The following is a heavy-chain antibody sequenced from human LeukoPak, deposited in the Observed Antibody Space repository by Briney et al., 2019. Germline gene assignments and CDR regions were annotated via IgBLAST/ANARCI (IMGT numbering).Heavy chain of an antibody. J-gene: IGHJ6*03. Sequence: GGSLRLSCAASGFTFSSYSMNWVRQAPGKGLEWVSYISSSSSTIYYADSVKGRFTISRDNAKNSLYLQMNSLRAEDTAVYYCARVEQQLVPPYYYMDVWGKGATVTVSS. V-gene: IGHV3-48*01. D-gene: IGHD6-13*01. CDR3: ARVEQQLVPPYYYMDV. CDR1: GFTFSSYS. CDR2: ISSSSSTI.